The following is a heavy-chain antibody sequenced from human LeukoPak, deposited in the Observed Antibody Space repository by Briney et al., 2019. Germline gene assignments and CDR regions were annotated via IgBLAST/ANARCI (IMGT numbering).Heavy chain of an antibody. Sequence: SETLSLTCTVSGGSISSYYWSWIRQPPGKGLEWIGYIHYSGSTHYNPSLKSRVTISVDTSKNQVSLKLRSVTAADTAVYYCARASFGDPGYMDVWGKGTTVTISS. D-gene: IGHD2/OR15-2a*01. J-gene: IGHJ6*03. V-gene: IGHV4-59*01. CDR3: ARASFGDPGYMDV. CDR1: GGSISSYY. CDR2: IHYSGST.